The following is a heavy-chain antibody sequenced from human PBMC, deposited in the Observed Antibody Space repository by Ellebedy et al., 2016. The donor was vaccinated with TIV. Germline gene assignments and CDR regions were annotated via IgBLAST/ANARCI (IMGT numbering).Heavy chain of an antibody. D-gene: IGHD6-6*01. J-gene: IGHJ6*02. CDR3: ARDFGWVSSSGMDV. Sequence: SETLSLTXAVSGGSISSSNRRCWGRQPPGKRVEWIGEIYHSGNTNYNPSLKSRVTISVDKSKNQFSLKLSSVTAADTAVYYCARDFGWVSSSGMDVWGQGTTVTVSS. CDR1: GGSISSSNR. CDR2: IYHSGNT. V-gene: IGHV4-4*02.